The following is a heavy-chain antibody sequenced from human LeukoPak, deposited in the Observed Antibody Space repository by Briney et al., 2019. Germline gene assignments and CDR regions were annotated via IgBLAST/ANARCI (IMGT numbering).Heavy chain of an antibody. Sequence: GGSLRLSCAASGVTFSSYSMNWVRQAPAKGLEWVSYISSSSSTIYYADSVKGRFTISRDNAKNSLYLQMNSLRAEDTAVYYCAGAGDYWGQGTLVTVSS. CDR2: ISSSSSTI. CDR1: GVTFSSYS. J-gene: IGHJ4*02. V-gene: IGHV3-48*01. CDR3: AGAGDY. D-gene: IGHD7-27*01.